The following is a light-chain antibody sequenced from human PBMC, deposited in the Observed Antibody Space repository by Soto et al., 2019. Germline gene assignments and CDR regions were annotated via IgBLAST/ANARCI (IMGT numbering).Light chain of an antibody. Sequence: DIQMTQSPSTLSGSVGDRVTITCRARQTISSWLAWYQQKPGKAPKLLIYKASTLKSGVPSRFSGSGSGTEFTLTISSLQSDDFATYYCQHYNSYSEAFGQGTKVELK. CDR1: QTISSW. CDR3: QHYNSYSEA. V-gene: IGKV1-5*03. J-gene: IGKJ1*01. CDR2: KAS.